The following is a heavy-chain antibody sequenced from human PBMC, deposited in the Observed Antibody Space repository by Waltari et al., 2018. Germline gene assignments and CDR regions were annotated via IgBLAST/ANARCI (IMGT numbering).Heavy chain of an antibody. V-gene: IGHV3-21*01. CDR3: ARDYGDYQGSFDY. D-gene: IGHD4-17*01. J-gene: IGHJ4*02. Sequence: EVQLVESGGGLVQPGGSLRLSCAASGFTFSSYSMNWVRQAPGKGMEGVSSISSSSSYLYYADSVKGRFTISRDNAKNSLYLQMNSLRAEDTAVYYCARDYGDYQGSFDYWGQGTLVTVSS. CDR2: ISSSSSYL. CDR1: GFTFSSYS.